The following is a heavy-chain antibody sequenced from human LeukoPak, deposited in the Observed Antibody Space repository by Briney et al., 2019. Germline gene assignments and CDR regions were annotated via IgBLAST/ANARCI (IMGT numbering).Heavy chain of an antibody. CDR1: GFTFSNAW. CDR3: TTDSLMVRGVNVFDY. CDR2: IKSKTDGRTT. V-gene: IGHV3-15*01. J-gene: IGHJ4*02. D-gene: IGHD3-10*01. Sequence: GGSLRLSCAASGFTFSNAWMSWVRQAPGKGLEWVGRIKSKTDGRTTDYAAPVKGRFTISRDDSKNTLYLQMNSLKTEDTAVYYCTTDSLMVRGVNVFDYWGQGTLVTVSS.